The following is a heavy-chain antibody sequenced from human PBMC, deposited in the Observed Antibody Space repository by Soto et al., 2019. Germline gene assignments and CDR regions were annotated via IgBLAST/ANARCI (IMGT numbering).Heavy chain of an antibody. Sequence: QVQLVESGGGVVQPGRSLRLSCAASGFTFSSYGMHWVRQAPGKGLEWVAVISYDGSNKYYADSVKGRFTISRDNSKNTLYLQMNSLRAEHTAVYYCAKYRIRRVVRGVIVYWGQGTLVTVSS. CDR1: GFTFSSYG. CDR3: AKYRIRRVVRGVIVY. D-gene: IGHD3-10*01. J-gene: IGHJ4*02. V-gene: IGHV3-30*18. CDR2: ISYDGSNK.